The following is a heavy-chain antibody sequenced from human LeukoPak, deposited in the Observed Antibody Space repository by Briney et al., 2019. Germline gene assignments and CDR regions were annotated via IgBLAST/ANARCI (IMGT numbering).Heavy chain of an antibody. CDR1: GFTIISYW. D-gene: IGHD6-19*01. V-gene: IGHV3-74*01. Sequence: PGGSLRFSAAASGFTIISYWLQRLRQAPGKGLVWVSRINSDGSSTSYADSVKGRFTISRDNAKNTLYLQMNSLRAEDTAVYYSASAGSGWYNCLYYWMAACGQGTTVTVSS. J-gene: IGHJ6*01. CDR2: INSDGSST. CDR3: ASAGSGWYNCLYYWMAA.